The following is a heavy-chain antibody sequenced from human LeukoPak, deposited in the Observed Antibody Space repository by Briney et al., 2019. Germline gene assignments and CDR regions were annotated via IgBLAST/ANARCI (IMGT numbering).Heavy chain of an antibody. CDR3: ARDSYSKNDY. D-gene: IGHD4-11*01. V-gene: IGHV3-48*01. Sequence: GGSLRLSCAASGFSFSTYSMTWVRQAPGKGLEWVSYISSSSSTIYYGGSVKGRFTVSRDNAKNSLYLQMNGLRAEDTAVYFCARDSYSKNDYWGQGTLVTVSS. J-gene: IGHJ4*02. CDR2: ISSSSSTI. CDR1: GFSFSTYS.